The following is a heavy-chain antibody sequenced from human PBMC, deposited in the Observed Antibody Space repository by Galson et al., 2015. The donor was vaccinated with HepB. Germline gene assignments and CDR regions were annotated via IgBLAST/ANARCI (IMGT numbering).Heavy chain of an antibody. J-gene: IGHJ3*01. D-gene: IGHD4-17*01. Sequence: SVKVSCKASGCSFTSYDIHWVRQLTGQGLEWMGWMGPKSGDTGYAQKFQGRVTMTRDTSMRTAFMELRSLTTEDTAVYYCAKGDGDYPESFDFWGQGTMVIVSS. V-gene: IGHV1-8*01. CDR2: MGPKSGDT. CDR3: AKGDGDYPESFDF. CDR1: GCSFTSYD.